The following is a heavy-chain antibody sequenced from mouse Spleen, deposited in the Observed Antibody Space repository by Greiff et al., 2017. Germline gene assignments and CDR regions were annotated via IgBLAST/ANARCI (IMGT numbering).Heavy chain of an antibody. CDR2: ISSGGGNT. D-gene: IGHD2-3*01. V-gene: IGHV5-9-3*01. CDR1: GFTFSSYA. CDR3: ANYDYFDY. J-gene: IGHJ2*01. Sequence: EVQGVESGGGLVKRGGSLKLSCAASGFTFSSYAMSWVRQTPEKRLEWVATISSGGGNTYYPDSVKGRFTISRDNAKNTLYLQMSSLKSEDTAMYYCANYDYFDYWGQGTTLTVSS.